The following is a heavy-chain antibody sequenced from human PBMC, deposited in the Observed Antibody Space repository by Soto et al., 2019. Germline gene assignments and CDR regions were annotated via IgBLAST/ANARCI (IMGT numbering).Heavy chain of an antibody. J-gene: IGHJ4*02. Sequence: EVQLVESGGGLVQPGRSLRLSCAASGFTFSSYWMHWVRQAPGKGVVWVSRINSDGSSTSYADSVKGRFTISRDNAKNTLYMQMNSLRAEDTAVYYCASGFSITMVRGVGGYCVQVTQVTVSS. V-gene: IGHV3-74*01. CDR1: GFTFSSYW. CDR3: ASGFSITMVRGVGGY. CDR2: INSDGSST. D-gene: IGHD3-10*01.